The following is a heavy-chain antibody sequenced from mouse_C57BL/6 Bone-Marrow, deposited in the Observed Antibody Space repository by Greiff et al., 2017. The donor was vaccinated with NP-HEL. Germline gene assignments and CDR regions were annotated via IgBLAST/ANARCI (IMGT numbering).Heavy chain of an antibody. CDR1: GYTFTSYG. Sequence: QVQLKESGAELARPGASVKLSCKASGYTFTSYGISWVKQRTGQGLEWIGVIYPRSGNTYYNEKFKGKATLTADKSSSTAYMELRSLTSEDSAVYFCAGRGIDYYDSILFAGWGQGTLVTVS. CDR3: AGRGIDYYDSILFAG. CDR2: IYPRSGNT. J-gene: IGHJ3*01. D-gene: IGHD1-1*01. V-gene: IGHV1-81*01.